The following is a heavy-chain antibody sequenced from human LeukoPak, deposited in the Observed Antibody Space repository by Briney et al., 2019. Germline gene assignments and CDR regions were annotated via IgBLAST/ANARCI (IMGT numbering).Heavy chain of an antibody. Sequence: GGSLRLSCAASAFTFSGYSMIWVRQAPGKGLEWVSSISSSSSYIYYADSVKGRFTISRDNAKNSLYLQMNSLRAEDTAVYYCARGGGYYYDSSGWLDVWGQGTTVTVSS. CDR2: ISSSSSYI. D-gene: IGHD3-22*01. V-gene: IGHV3-21*01. CDR3: ARGGGYYYDSSGWLDV. J-gene: IGHJ6*02. CDR1: AFTFSGYS.